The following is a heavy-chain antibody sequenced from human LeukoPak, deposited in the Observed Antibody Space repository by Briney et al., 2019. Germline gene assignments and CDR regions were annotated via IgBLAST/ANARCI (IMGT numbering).Heavy chain of an antibody. CDR2: ISGSGGST. CDR1: GFTFSAYA. CDR3: AKDLTTLGYYYGMDV. J-gene: IGHJ6*02. V-gene: IGHV3-23*01. D-gene: IGHD4-11*01. Sequence: GGSLRLSCTASGFTFSAYAMSWVRQVPVKGLEWVSAISGSGGSTYYADSVKGRFTISRDNSKNTLYLQMNSLRAEDTAVYYCAKDLTTLGYYYGMDVWGQGTTVTVSS.